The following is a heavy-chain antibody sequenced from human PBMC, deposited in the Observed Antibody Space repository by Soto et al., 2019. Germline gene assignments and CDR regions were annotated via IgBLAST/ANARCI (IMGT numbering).Heavy chain of an antibody. D-gene: IGHD6-13*01. CDR1: GYTFTSYA. Sequence: ASVKVSCKASGYTFTSYAMHWVRQAPGQRLEWMGWINAGNGNTKYSQKFQGRVTITRDTSASTAYMELSSLRSEDTAVYYCSRGPYHSSSWYYFDYWGPGTLVTVSS. J-gene: IGHJ4*02. CDR2: INAGNGNT. V-gene: IGHV1-3*01. CDR3: SRGPYHSSSWYYFDY.